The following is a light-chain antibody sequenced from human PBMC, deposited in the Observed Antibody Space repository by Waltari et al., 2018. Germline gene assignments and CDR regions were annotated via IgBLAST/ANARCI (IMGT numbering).Light chain of an antibody. J-gene: IGKJ2*01. CDR1: QRVSSSY. CDR3: QQYDSTPVT. V-gene: IGKV3-20*01. Sequence: EVVLTQSPGTLSLSPGERATLSCRATQRVSSSYIAWYQQKPGQAPRLLIYAASNRGTGIPDRFSGSGSGTDFTLTISRLEVEDFAVYYCQQYDSTPVTFGQGTKVEIK. CDR2: AAS.